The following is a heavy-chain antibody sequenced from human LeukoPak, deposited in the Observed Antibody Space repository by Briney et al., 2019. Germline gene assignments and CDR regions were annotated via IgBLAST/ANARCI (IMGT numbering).Heavy chain of an antibody. CDR2: ISAHNGNT. D-gene: IGHD6-19*01. V-gene: IGHV1-18*04. J-gene: IGHJ4*02. Sequence: GASVKVSCKASGYTFTSYGISWVRQAPGQGLEWMGWISAHNGNTNYAQKLQGRVTMTTDTSTSTAYMELRSLRSDDTAVYYCARDGSIAVAGYYFDYWGQGTLVTVSS. CDR3: ARDGSIAVAGYYFDY. CDR1: GYTFTSYG.